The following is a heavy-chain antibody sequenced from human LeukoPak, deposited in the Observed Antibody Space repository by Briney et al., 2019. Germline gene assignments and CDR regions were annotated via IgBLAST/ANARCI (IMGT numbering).Heavy chain of an antibody. Sequence: SETLSLTCAVYGGSFSGYYWSWIRQPPGKGLEWIGEINHSGSTNYNPSLKSRVTISVDTSKNQFSLKLSSVTAADTAVYYCASYSSSYGMDVWGQGTTVTVSS. CDR1: GGSFSGYY. D-gene: IGHD6-6*01. CDR2: INHSGST. J-gene: IGHJ6*02. CDR3: ASYSSSYGMDV. V-gene: IGHV4-34*01.